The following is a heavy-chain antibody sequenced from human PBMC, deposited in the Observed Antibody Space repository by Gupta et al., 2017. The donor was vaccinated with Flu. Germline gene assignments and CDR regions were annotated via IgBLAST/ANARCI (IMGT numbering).Heavy chain of an antibody. Sequence: GKGLEWMGGIIPVFGTTNYAQKFQGRVTITADESTSTDYMELSSLRSEDTAVYYCARKGGGHCSGGTCYSFDYWGQGTLVTVSS. V-gene: IGHV1-69*01. J-gene: IGHJ4*02. D-gene: IGHD2-15*01. CDR3: ARKGGGHCSGGTCYSFDY. CDR2: IIPVFGTT.